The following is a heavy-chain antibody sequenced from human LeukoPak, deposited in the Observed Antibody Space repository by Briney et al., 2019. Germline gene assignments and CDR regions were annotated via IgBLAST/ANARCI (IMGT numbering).Heavy chain of an antibody. Sequence: PGGSLRLSCAASGLSISNDWMSWVRQAPGKGLEWVVRVKSKSAGETTDYAAPVKGRFTISRDDSKNTLYLQMNSLKTEDTAVYYCTLIQGWGSGSYYRDFWGQGTLVTVSS. CDR1: GLSISNDW. J-gene: IGHJ4*02. CDR3: TLIQGWGSGSYYRDF. D-gene: IGHD3-10*01. V-gene: IGHV3-15*01. CDR2: VKSKSAGETT.